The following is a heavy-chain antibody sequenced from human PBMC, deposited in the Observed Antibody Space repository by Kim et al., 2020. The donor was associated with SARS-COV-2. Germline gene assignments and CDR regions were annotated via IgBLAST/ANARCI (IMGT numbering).Heavy chain of an antibody. CDR1: GGSISSSSYY. J-gene: IGHJ5*02. Sequence: SETLSLTCTVSGGSISSSSYYWGWIRQPPGKGLEWIGSIYYSGSTYYNPSLKSRVTISVDTSKNQFSLKLSSVTAADTAVYYCARHPREYDILTGYLGVDNWFDPWGQGTLVTVSS. D-gene: IGHD3-9*01. CDR3: ARHPREYDILTGYLGVDNWFDP. V-gene: IGHV4-39*01. CDR2: IYYSGST.